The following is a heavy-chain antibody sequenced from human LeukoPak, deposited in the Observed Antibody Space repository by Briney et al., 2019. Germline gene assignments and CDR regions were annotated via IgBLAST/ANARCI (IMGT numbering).Heavy chain of an antibody. D-gene: IGHD5-12*01. J-gene: IGHJ3*02. V-gene: IGHV4-61*02. Sequence: SQTLSLTCTVSGGSISSGSYYWSWIRQPAGKGLEWIGRIYTSGSTNYNPSLKSRVTISVDTSKNQFSLKLSSVTAADTAVYYWARDGYTWMGDAFDIWGQGTMVTVSS. CDR2: IYTSGST. CDR1: GGSISSGSYY. CDR3: ARDGYTWMGDAFDI.